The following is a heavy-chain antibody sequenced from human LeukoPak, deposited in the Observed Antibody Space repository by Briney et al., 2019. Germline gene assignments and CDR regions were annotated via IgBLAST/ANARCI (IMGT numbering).Heavy chain of an antibody. J-gene: IGHJ5*02. V-gene: IGHV3-30*04. Sequence: GGSLRLSCAASRFTFRNYAMHWVRQAPGKGLEWVAVISSDGTNKDYADSVKGRFSISRDNSKNTLYLQMNRLRADDTAVYYCARDRSQEFDPWGQGTLDTVSS. D-gene: IGHD3-10*01. CDR1: RFTFRNYA. CDR3: ARDRSQEFDP. CDR2: ISSDGTNK.